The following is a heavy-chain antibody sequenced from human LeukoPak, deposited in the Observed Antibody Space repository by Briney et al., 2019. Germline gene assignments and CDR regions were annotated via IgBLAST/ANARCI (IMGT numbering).Heavy chain of an antibody. V-gene: IGHV3-7*01. Sequence: GGSLRLSCAASGFTFSSYWMSWVRQAPGKGLECVSNIKQDGSEKYYVDSVKGRFTISRDNAENSLYLQMNSLRAEDTAVYYCARDHSSSWYFDYWGQGTLVTVSS. CDR3: ARDHSSSWYFDY. D-gene: IGHD6-13*01. CDR1: GFTFSSYW. CDR2: IKQDGSEK. J-gene: IGHJ4*02.